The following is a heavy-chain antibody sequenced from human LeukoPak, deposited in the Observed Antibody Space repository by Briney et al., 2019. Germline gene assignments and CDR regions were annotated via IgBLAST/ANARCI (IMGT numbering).Heavy chain of an antibody. V-gene: IGHV4-31*02. CDR2: IFYSGST. J-gene: IGHJ5*02. CDR1: AGSISSRDFF. Sequence: SQTLSLTCTVSAGSISSRDFFWSWVRQHPGKGLEWIGYIFYSGSTYYNPSLEGRVTMSVDTSKNRFSLTLTSVTAADTAVYYCTRITGLMRVTFDTWGQGTLVTVS. CDR3: TRITGLMRVTFDT. D-gene: IGHD2-8*02.